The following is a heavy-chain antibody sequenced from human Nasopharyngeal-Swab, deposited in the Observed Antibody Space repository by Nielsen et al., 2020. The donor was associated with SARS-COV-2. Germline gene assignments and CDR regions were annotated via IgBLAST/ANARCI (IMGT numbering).Heavy chain of an antibody. CDR2: FSYDGSKR. CDR3: AKDHFYDSGSYDRLYFDF. Sequence: GESLKISCAAFGFTLSDYAMHWVRQVPGKGLERVALFSYDGSKRYFADSMKGRFSISRDNIKNMLYLQMDSLRADDTAVYYCAKDHFYDSGSYDRLYFDFWGQGTLVTVSS. D-gene: IGHD3-10*01. CDR1: GFTLSDYA. J-gene: IGHJ4*02. V-gene: IGHV3-30*18.